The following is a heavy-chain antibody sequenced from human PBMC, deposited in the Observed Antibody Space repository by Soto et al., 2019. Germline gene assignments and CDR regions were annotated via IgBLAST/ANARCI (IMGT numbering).Heavy chain of an antibody. CDR2: ISYDGSDK. CDR3: AKALGELSPESYDY. V-gene: IGHV3-30*18. Sequence: QVQLVESAGGVVQPGRSLRLSCAASGFTFSSYAMHWVRQAPGKGLEWVAVISYDGSDKYYADSVKGRFTISRDNSKNTLNLQMNSLRADDTAVYYCAKALGELSPESYDYWGQGTLITVSS. CDR1: GFTFSSYA. J-gene: IGHJ4*02. D-gene: IGHD3-16*02.